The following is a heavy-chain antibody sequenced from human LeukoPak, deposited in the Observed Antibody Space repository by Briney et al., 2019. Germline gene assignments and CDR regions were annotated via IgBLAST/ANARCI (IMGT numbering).Heavy chain of an antibody. CDR1: GFTLSNYD. J-gene: IGHJ5*02. CDR2: ISTSSRYI. CDR3: ARADCSSSTCYSRRSWFGP. D-gene: IGHD2-2*01. V-gene: IGHV3-21*01. Sequence: GGSLRLSCAASGFTLSNYDMNWVRQAPGKGLEWVSSISTSSRYIYYKDSVRGRFTISRDDAKNSLYLEMNSLRAEDTAVYYCARADCSSSTCYSRRSWFGPWGQGTLVTVSS.